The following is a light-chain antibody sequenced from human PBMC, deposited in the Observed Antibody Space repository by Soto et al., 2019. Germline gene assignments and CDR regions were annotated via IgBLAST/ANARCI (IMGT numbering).Light chain of an antibody. Sequence: SVLTQPASVSGSPGQSITISCTGTSSDVGGYNYVSWYQQHPGKAPKLMIYDVSNRPSGVSNRFSGSKSGNTASLTISGLQAEDEADYYSSSYTSSSTLVFGTGTKVTVL. CDR3: SSYTSSSTLV. CDR2: DVS. V-gene: IGLV2-14*01. J-gene: IGLJ1*01. CDR1: SSDVGGYNY.